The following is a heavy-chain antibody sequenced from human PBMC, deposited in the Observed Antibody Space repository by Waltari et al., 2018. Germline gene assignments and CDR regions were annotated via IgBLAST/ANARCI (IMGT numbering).Heavy chain of an antibody. CDR2: IKQDGSES. J-gene: IGHJ5*02. V-gene: IGHV3-7*01. CDR1: GFTFSNYW. CDR3: SVSLNH. Sequence: EVQLVESGGGLVQPGGSLRLSCAASGFTFSNYWMDWVRRAPGKGLEWVANIKQDGSESHYVDSVKGRFTISRDNAQNLLYLQINSLRDEDTAVYYCSVSLNHWGQGTLVTVSS.